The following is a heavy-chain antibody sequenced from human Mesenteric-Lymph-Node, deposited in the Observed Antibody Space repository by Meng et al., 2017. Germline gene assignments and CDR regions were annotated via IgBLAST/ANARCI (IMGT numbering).Heavy chain of an antibody. CDR3: ARDHWGSLDY. V-gene: IGHV4-61*08. CDR1: GGSVSSDGYQ. Sequence: QVQLQESGPGLVRPSGTPALICTVSGGSVSSDGYQWGWIRQPPGKGLEWIGYASTNYNPSLKSRVTISLDTSKNQFSLKLTSVTAADTAVYYCARDHWGSLDYWGQGILVTVSS. CDR2: AST. D-gene: IGHD3-16*01. J-gene: IGHJ4*02.